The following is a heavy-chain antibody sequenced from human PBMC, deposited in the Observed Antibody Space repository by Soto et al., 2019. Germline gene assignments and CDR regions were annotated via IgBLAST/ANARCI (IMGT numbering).Heavy chain of an antibody. CDR3: ATWHLQEHAYDI. V-gene: IGHV3-53*01. CDR2: LYDLDGT. CDR1: GFTVSGKKY. J-gene: IGHJ3*02. D-gene: IGHD1-1*01. Sequence: DVHLVASGGGLIQPGESLRLSCEACGFTVSGKKYVAWVRQAPGKGLEWVSALYDLDGTYYADSVKGRFTTSSDSSRTTVYLQMNSLRPDDPAVYSCATWHLQEHAYDIWGQGTMVTVSS.